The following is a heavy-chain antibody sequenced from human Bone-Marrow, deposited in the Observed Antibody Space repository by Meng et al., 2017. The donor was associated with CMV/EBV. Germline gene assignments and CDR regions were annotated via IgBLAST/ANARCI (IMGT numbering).Heavy chain of an antibody. CDR3: TRDRTMFDTLTYEYHYYAMDV. J-gene: IGHJ6*02. D-gene: IGHD3-10*02. CDR1: YA. Sequence: YAINWVRLSPGQGLEWMGGIIPMFKTPMFGMGFQGRVTFTADESTRTVYMEMSDLRPDDTALYYCTRDRTMFDTLTYEYHYYAMDVWGRGTTVTVSS. CDR2: IIPMFKTP. V-gene: IGHV1-69*01.